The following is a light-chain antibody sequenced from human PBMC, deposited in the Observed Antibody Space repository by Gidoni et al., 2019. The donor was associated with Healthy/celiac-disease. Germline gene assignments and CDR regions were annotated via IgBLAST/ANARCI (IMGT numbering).Light chain of an antibody. CDR3: QQYGSLWT. V-gene: IGKV3-20*01. CDR1: QRVSSSY. Sequence: EIVLTQSPGTLSLSPGERATLSCRASQRVSSSYLAWYQQKPVQAPRLLIYGASSSATGIPDRFSGSGSGTDFTLTISRLEPEDFAVYYCQQYGSLWTFGQGTKVEIK. CDR2: GAS. J-gene: IGKJ1*01.